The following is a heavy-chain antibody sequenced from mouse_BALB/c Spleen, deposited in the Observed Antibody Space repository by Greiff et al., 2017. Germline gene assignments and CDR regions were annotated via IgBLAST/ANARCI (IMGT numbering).Heavy chain of an antibody. V-gene: IGHV5-4*02. D-gene: IGHD1-1*01. CDR1: GFTFSDYY. J-gene: IGHJ3*01. Sequence: EVKLVESGGGLVKPGGSLKLSCAASGFTFSDYYMYWVRQTPEKRLEWVATISDGGSYTYYPDSVKGRFTISRDNAKNNLYLQMSSLKSEDTAMYYCASHYGSSPAWFAYWGQGTLVTVSA. CDR3: ASHYGSSPAWFAY. CDR2: ISDGGSYT.